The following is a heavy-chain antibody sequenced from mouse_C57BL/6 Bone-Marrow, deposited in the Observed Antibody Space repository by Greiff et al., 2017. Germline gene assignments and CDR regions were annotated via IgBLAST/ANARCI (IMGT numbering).Heavy chain of an antibody. CDR1: GFTFSDYY. Sequence: EVQVVESGGGLVQPGGSLKLSCAASGFTFSDYYMYWVRQTPEKRLEWVAYISNGGGSTYYPDTVKGRFTISRDNATNTLYLQMSRLKSEDTAMYYCARQAPFITTVVDWYFDVWGTGTTVTVSS. CDR2: ISNGGGST. J-gene: IGHJ1*03. V-gene: IGHV5-12*01. D-gene: IGHD1-1*01. CDR3: ARQAPFITTVVDWYFDV.